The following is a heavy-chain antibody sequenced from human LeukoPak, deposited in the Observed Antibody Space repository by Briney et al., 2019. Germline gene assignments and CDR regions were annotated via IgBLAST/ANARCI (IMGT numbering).Heavy chain of an antibody. CDR2: ISAYNGNT. V-gene: IGHV1-18*01. D-gene: IGHD2-15*01. J-gene: IGHJ4*02. Sequence: ASVKVSCKASGYTFTSYGISWVRQAPGQGLEWMGWISAYNGNTNYAQKLQGRVTMTTDTSTSTAYMELRSLRSDDTAVYYCARDGLTHRSXXLPDYWGQGTLVTVSS. CDR3: ARDGLTHRSXXLPDY. CDR1: GYTFTSYG.